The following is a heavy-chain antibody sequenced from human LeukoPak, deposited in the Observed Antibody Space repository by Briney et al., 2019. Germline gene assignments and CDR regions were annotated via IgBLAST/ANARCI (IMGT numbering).Heavy chain of an antibody. CDR2: VYHSGST. J-gene: IGHJ3*02. CDR1: GGSICTYY. CDR3: ARLGAVSDAFDI. D-gene: IGHD3-16*01. V-gene: IGHV4-59*08. Sequence: SETLSLTCTVSGGSICTYYWSWIRQPPGKGLEWLGYVYHSGSTNYNPSLKSRVTISVDTSKKQFSLKVTPVTAADTAVYYCARLGAVSDAFDIWGQGTMVTVSS.